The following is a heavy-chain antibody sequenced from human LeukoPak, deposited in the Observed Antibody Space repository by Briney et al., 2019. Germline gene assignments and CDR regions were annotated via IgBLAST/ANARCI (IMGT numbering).Heavy chain of an antibody. J-gene: IGHJ4*02. D-gene: IGHD3-10*01. CDR3: AKSITMVRGVPIDY. CDR2: ISSSSSTI. Sequence: GGSLRLSCAASGFTFSSYSMNWVRQAPGKGLEWVSYISSSSSTIYYADSVKGRFTISRDNAKNSLYLQMNSLRAEDTAVYYCAKSITMVRGVPIDYWGQGTLVTVSS. CDR1: GFTFSSYS. V-gene: IGHV3-48*04.